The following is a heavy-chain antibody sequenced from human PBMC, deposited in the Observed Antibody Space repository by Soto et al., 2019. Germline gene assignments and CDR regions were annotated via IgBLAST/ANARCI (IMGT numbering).Heavy chain of an antibody. V-gene: IGHV4-39*07. Sequence: SETLSLTCTVSGGSISSSDYYWGWIRQPPGKGLEWIGNIYYSGSASYNPSLKSRVTISVDTSKNQFSLKLSSVTAADTAVYYCARGIRYYDSSGYYYLEYYFDYWGQGTLVTVSS. CDR1: GGSISSSDYY. D-gene: IGHD3-22*01. CDR2: IYYSGSA. CDR3: ARGIRYYDSSGYYYLEYYFDY. J-gene: IGHJ4*02.